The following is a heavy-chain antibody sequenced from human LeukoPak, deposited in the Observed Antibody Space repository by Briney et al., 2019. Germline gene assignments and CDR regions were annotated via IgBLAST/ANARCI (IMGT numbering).Heavy chain of an antibody. Sequence: GASVKVSFKASGYTFTSYGISWVRQAPGQGLEWMGWISAYNGNTNYAQKLQGRVTMTTDTSTSTAYMELRSLRSDDTAVYYCARDGDENVVVVAATHYYYGMDVWGQGTTVTVSS. D-gene: IGHD2-15*01. V-gene: IGHV1-18*01. CDR1: GYTFTSYG. CDR2: ISAYNGNT. CDR3: ARDGDENVVVVAATHYYYGMDV. J-gene: IGHJ6*02.